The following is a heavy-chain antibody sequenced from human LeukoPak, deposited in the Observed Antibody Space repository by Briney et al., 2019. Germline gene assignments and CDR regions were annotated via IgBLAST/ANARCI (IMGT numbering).Heavy chain of an antibody. D-gene: IGHD2-15*01. V-gene: IGHV1/OR15-1*01. CDR1: GYIFTDYY. CDR2: INPNSGGT. Sequence: ASVKVSCKASGYIFTDYYMHWVRQAPGQELGWMGRINPNSGGTNYAQKFQGRVTMTRDTSISTAYTELSSLRSEDTPTYYCAAGDLLLGFDYWGQGTLVTVSS. J-gene: IGHJ4*02. CDR3: AAGDLLLGFDY.